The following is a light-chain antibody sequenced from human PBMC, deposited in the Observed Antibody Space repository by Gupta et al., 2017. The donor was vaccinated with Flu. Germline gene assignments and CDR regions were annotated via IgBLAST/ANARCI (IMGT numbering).Light chain of an antibody. Sequence: QSALTQPASVSGSPGQSITISCTGTTRDVGGYDYVSWYQQHPGKAPKRIIFEVSNRPSGVSNRFSGSKSGHTASLTISGLQAEDEADDYCSSYTSSSTYVFGTGTKVTGL. CDR1: TRDVGGYDY. CDR2: EVS. CDR3: SSYTSSSTYV. V-gene: IGLV2-14*01. J-gene: IGLJ1*01.